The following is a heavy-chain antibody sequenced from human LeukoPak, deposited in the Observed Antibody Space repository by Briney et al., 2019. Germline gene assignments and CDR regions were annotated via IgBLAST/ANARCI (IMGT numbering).Heavy chain of an antibody. D-gene: IGHD3-22*01. J-gene: IGHJ4*02. CDR3: TTDPDYYDSSGYYQDFDY. Sequence: PGGSLRLSCTASGFTFGDYAMSWVRQAPGKGLEWVGFIRSKAYGGTTEYAASVKGRFTISRDDSKSIAYLQMNSLKTEDTAVYYCTTDPDYYDSSGYYQDFDYWGQGTLVTVSS. CDR1: GFTFGDYA. V-gene: IGHV3-49*04. CDR2: IRSKAYGGTT.